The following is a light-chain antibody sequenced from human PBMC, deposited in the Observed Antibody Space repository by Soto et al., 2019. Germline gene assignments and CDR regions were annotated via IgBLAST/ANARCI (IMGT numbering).Light chain of an antibody. CDR1: QGISSY. Sequence: ALRMTQSPSSLSASTGARVTITCRASQGISSYLAWYQQKPGKAPKLLIYAASTLQSGVPSRFSGSGSGTDFTLTISSLQSEDFATYYCQQYYSYPWTFGQGTKVDIK. CDR3: QQYYSYPWT. J-gene: IGKJ1*01. CDR2: AAS. V-gene: IGKV1-8*01.